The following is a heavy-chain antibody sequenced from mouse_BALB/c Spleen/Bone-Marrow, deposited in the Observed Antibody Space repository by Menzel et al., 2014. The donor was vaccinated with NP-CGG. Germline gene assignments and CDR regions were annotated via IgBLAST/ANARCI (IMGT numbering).Heavy chain of an antibody. CDR3: TNYGYD. CDR1: GYTFTSFW. V-gene: IGHV1S81*02. J-gene: IGHJ2*01. CDR2: INPSNGRT. Sequence: VQLQQSGAELVKPGASVKLSCKASGYTFTSFWMHWVKLRPAQGFEWIGEINPSNGRTNYNEKFKRKATLTVDKSSSTAYMQLSSLTSEDSAVYYCTNYGYDWGRGTTLTVSS. D-gene: IGHD1-2*01.